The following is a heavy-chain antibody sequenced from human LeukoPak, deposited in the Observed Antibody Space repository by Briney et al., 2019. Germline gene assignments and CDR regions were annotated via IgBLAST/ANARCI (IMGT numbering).Heavy chain of an antibody. CDR2: ISSRGTTM. J-gene: IGHJ4*02. V-gene: IGHV3-11*04. CDR1: GFTFSNAW. Sequence: GGSLRLSCAASGFTFSNAWMSWVRQAPGKALEWVSYISSRGTTMYYADSVKGRFTVSRDNAENSVYLQMNSVKAEDTAVYYCARENVNGYHSFDFWGQGTLVAVSS. CDR3: ARENVNGYHSFDF. D-gene: IGHD5-12*01.